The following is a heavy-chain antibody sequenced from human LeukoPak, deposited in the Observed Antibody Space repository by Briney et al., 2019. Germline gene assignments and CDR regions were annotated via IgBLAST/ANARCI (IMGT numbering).Heavy chain of an antibody. Sequence: GGSLRLSCVGSGFTFSSHGMHWVRQAPGKGLEWVAVIWYDGSNKYYADSVKGRFTISRDDSKNTLYLQMNSLGAEDTAVYYCARDPQHSMDVWGQGTTVTVSS. D-gene: IGHD5-18*01. CDR2: IWYDGSNK. J-gene: IGHJ6*02. V-gene: IGHV3-33*01. CDR1: GFTFSSHG. CDR3: ARDPQHSMDV.